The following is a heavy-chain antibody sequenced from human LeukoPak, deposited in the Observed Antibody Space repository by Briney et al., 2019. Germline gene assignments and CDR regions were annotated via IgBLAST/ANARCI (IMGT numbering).Heavy chain of an antibody. V-gene: IGHV1-24*01. Sequence: GASVKVSCKVSGYTLTELSMHWVRQAPGKGLEWMGGFDPEDGETIYAQKFQGRVTMTEDTSTDTAYMELSSLRSEDTAVYYCATFDSSFNWFDPWGQGTLDTVSS. J-gene: IGHJ5*02. CDR1: GYTLTELS. D-gene: IGHD3-22*01. CDR3: ATFDSSFNWFDP. CDR2: FDPEDGET.